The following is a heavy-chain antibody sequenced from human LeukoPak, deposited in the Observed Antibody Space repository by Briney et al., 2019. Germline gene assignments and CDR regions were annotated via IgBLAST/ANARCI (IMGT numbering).Heavy chain of an antibody. D-gene: IGHD1-26*01. J-gene: IGHJ6*03. CDR1: GFTFSSYS. CDR2: ISSSSSTI. Sequence: VQLGGSLRLSCAASGFTFSSYSMNWVRQAPGKGLEWVSYISSSSSTIYYADSVKGRFTISRDNAKNSLYLQMNSLSAEDTAVYYCAREGPSGSYFRSYDYYYMDVWGKGTTVTVSS. CDR3: AREGPSGSYFRSYDYYYMDV. V-gene: IGHV3-48*04.